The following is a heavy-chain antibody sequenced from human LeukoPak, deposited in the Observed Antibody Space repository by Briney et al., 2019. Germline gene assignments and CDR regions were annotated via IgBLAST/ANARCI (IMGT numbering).Heavy chain of an antibody. CDR3: ARDAYYYDSSGYSLDYFDY. D-gene: IGHD3-22*01. Sequence: GGSLRLSCAVSGFTFSSYWMSWVRQAPGKGLEWVANIKQDGSEKYYVDSVKGRFTISRDNAKNSLYLQMNSLRAEDTAVYYCARDAYYYDSSGYSLDYFDYWGQGTLVIVSS. J-gene: IGHJ4*02. CDR2: IKQDGSEK. V-gene: IGHV3-7*01. CDR1: GFTFSSYW.